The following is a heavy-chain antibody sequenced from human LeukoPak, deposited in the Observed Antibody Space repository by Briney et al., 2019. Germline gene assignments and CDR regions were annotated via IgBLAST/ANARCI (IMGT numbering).Heavy chain of an antibody. D-gene: IGHD3-3*01. CDR2: ISNTGDNT. CDR1: GFTFSSYA. V-gene: IGHV3-23*01. CDR3: AKDGGY. Sequence: PGGSLRLSCAASGFTFSSYAMSWVRQAPGKGLEWVSAISNTGDNTYYADSVKGRFSISRDNSKNTVYLQMSGLRAEDTAVYYCAKDGGYWGQGTLVTVSP. J-gene: IGHJ4*02.